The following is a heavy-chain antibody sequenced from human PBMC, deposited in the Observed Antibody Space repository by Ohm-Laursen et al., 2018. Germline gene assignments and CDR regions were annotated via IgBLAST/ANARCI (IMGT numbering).Heavy chain of an antibody. CDR1: QFTFSDYQ. CDR3: ARGFGGAGGY. J-gene: IGHJ4*02. CDR2: ISTSGSAV. V-gene: IGHV3-11*04. Sequence: SLRLSCAASQFTFSDYQMSWIRQAPGKGLEWISDISTSGSAVDYADSVKGRFTISRDNAKNSLYLQMNSLRVEDTAVYYCARGFGGAGGYWGQGTQVTVSS. D-gene: IGHD2-21*01.